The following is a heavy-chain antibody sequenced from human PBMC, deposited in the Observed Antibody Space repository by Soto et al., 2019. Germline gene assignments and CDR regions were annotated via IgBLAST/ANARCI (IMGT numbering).Heavy chain of an antibody. CDR2: ISNSGGDT. D-gene: IGHD3-9*01. CDR3: AKDWGLDWLLQDIFDY. Sequence: GGSLRLSCAAAGFIVSYYGMSWVRQVPGKGLEWVSTISNSGGDTYYADSVTGRFTISRDNSKYTLYVQMSSLRAEDTAVYYCAKDWGLDWLLQDIFDYWGQGTLVTVSS. J-gene: IGHJ4*02. CDR1: GFIVSYYG. V-gene: IGHV3-23*01.